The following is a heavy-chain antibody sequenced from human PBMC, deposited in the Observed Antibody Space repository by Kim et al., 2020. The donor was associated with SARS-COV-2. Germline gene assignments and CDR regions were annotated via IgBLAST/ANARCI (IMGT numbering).Heavy chain of an antibody. D-gene: IGHD3-10*01. J-gene: IGHJ6*02. CDR2: IYYSGRT. V-gene: IGHV4-31*03. CDR1: GGSISNSGYY. CDR3: AGDPLPMVRGVSGMDV. Sequence: SETLSLTCTVSGGSISNSGYYWNWIRQHPGKGLEWIGYIYYSGRTYYNPSLKSRLTISVDTSKNQFSLKLSSVTAADTAVYYCAGDPLPMVRGVSGMDVWGQGTTVTVSS.